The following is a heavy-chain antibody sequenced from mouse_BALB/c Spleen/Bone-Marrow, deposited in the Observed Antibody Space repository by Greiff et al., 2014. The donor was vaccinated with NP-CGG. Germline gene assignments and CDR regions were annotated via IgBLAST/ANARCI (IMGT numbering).Heavy chain of an antibody. CDR1: GFTFSSFG. Sequence: EVKLVESGGGLVQPGGSRQLSCAASGFTFSSFGMHWVRPAPEKGLEWVAYISSGSSTFYYADTVKGRFTISRDNPKNTLFLQMTSLRFEDTAMYYCARKGALITHYYARDYWGQGTSVTVSS. CDR2: ISSGSSTF. CDR3: ARKGALITHYYARDY. D-gene: IGHD2-4*01. J-gene: IGHJ4*01. V-gene: IGHV5-17*02.